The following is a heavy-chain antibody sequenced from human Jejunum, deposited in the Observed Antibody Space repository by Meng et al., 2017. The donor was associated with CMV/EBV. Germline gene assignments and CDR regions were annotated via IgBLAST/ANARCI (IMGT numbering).Heavy chain of an antibody. CDR1: GASSTSGSGY. Sequence: SGASSTSGSGYWGWIRQSPGKGLEWIGTIYYSGSTHYNPSVRSRITMSVDTSKNLFSLELSYVTAADTAVYYCARNATGGGWFDPWGQGTLVTVSS. J-gene: IGHJ5*02. CDR3: ARNATGGGWFDP. CDR2: IYYSGST. D-gene: IGHD3-16*01. V-gene: IGHV4-39*07.